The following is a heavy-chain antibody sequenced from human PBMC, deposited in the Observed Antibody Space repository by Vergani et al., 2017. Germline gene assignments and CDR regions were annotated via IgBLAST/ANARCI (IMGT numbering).Heavy chain of an antibody. CDR2: IIPIFGTA. D-gene: IGHD3-3*01. CDR1: GFTFSSYA. Sequence: VQLVESGGGLVQPGGSLRLSCAASGFTFSSYAISWVRQAPGQGLEWMGRIIPIFGTANYAQKFQGRVTITADESTSTAYMELSSLRSEDTAVYYCARDPGDFWSGYQDYYYGMDVWGQGTMVTVSS. J-gene: IGHJ6*02. CDR3: ARDPGDFWSGYQDYYYGMDV. V-gene: IGHV1-69*18.